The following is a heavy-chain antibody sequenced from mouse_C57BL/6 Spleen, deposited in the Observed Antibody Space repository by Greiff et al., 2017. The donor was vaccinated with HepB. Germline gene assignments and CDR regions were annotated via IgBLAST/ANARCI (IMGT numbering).Heavy chain of an antibody. CDR1: GYTFTDYY. V-gene: IGHV1-19*01. D-gene: IGHD2-3*01. CDR3: ARSPYEGYFDV. CDR2: INPYNGGT. Sequence: EVQLQQSGPVLVKPGASVKMSCKASGYTFTDYYMNWVKQSHGKSLEWIGVINPYNGGTSYNQKFKGKATLTVDKSSSTAYMELNSLTSEDSAVYYCARSPYEGYFDVWGTGTTVTVSS. J-gene: IGHJ1*03.